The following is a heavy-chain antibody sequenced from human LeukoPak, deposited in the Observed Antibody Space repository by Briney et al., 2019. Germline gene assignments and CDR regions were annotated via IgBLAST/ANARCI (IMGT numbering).Heavy chain of an antibody. CDR2: IIPMFGTV. CDR3: ARGIAVANYYFDY. CDR1: GGTFSSYA. J-gene: IGHJ4*02. D-gene: IGHD6-19*01. Sequence: SVKVSCKASGGTFSSYAVNWVRLAPGQGLEWMGGIIPMFGTVNYAQQFQGRVTITADESTSTSYMELSSLRSEGTAVYYCARGIAVANYYFDYWGQGTLDTVSS. V-gene: IGHV1-69*13.